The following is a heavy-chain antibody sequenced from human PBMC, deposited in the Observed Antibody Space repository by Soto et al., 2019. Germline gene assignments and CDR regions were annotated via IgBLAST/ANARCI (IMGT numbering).Heavy chain of an antibody. D-gene: IGHD3-22*01. CDR3: AKLGIAMIVRGDNWFDP. V-gene: IGHV3-23*01. CDR1: EFSFDDYA. CDR2: ITYTGVST. J-gene: IGHJ5*02. Sequence: GGSLRLSCAASEFSFDDYAMSWVRRAPGKGLEWVSSITYTGVSTYYVDSVKGRFTISRDNSKDTLYLQMNSLRAEDTAVYYCAKLGIAMIVRGDNWFDPWGQGTLVTVSS.